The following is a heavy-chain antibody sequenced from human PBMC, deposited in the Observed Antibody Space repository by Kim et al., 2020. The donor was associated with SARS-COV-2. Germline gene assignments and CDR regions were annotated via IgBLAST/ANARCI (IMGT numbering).Heavy chain of an antibody. D-gene: IGHD6-13*01. CDR3: ARQASDSSSEYYFDY. J-gene: IGHJ4*02. V-gene: IGHV5-10-1*01. Sequence: PSFQGHVTISADKSISTAYLQWSSLKASDTAMYYCARQASDSSSEYYFDYWGQGTLVTVSS.